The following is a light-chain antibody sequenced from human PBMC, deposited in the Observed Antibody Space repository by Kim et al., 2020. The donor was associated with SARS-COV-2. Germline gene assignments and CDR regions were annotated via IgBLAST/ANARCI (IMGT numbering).Light chain of an antibody. V-gene: IGKV1-17*01. CDR2: AAS. J-gene: IGKJ2*01. Sequence: ASGGDRVIITCRASQGIGNDVACYQQRPGKAPKRLMYAASTLESRILARFGGSGSGTEFTLTISSLQPEDFATYFCLQYNSYPYTFGQGTKVDIK. CDR1: QGIGND. CDR3: LQYNSYPYT.